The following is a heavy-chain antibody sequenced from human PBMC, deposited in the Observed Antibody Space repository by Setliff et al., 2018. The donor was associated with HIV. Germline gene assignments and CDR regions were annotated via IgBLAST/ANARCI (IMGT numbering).Heavy chain of an antibody. V-gene: IGHV4-39*07. J-gene: IGHJ3*02. D-gene: IGHD2-8*01. CDR1: GGSIRATSYY. CDR2: IYYSGST. Sequence: SETLSLTCTVSGGSIRATSYYWGWIRQPPGKGLEWIGSIYYSGSTNYNPSLKSRVTISVDTSKNQFSLKLSSVTAADTAVYYCARGSYCTNGVCYPSAFDIWGQGTMVTVS. CDR3: ARGSYCTNGVCYPSAFDI.